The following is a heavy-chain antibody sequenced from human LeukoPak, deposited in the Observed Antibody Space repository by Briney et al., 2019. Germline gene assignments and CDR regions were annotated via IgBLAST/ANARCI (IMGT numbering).Heavy chain of an antibody. CDR3: ARARMVQDAFDI. CDR2: MNPNSGNT. CDR1: GYTFTSYD. J-gene: IGHJ3*02. Sequence: ASVKVSCKASGYTFTSYDINWVRQATGQGLEWMGWMNPNSGNTGYAQKFQGRVTITRNTSISTAYMELSSLRSEDTAVYYCARARMVQDAFDIWGQGTMVTVSS. V-gene: IGHV1-8*03. D-gene: IGHD2-15*01.